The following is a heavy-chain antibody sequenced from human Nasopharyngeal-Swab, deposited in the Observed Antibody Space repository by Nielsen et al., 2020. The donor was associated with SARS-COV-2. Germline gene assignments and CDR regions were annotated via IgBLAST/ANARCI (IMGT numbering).Heavy chain of an antibody. V-gene: IGHV3-23*01. D-gene: IGHD5-12*01. Sequence: GESLKISCAASGFTFRSYAISWVRQAPGKGLEWVSVISGSDHTTYYADSVKGRFTISRDNSKNTVNLQMNSLRVEDTAIYYCAKDRDSGDDSDDYYHYYGMDVWGQGTLVTVSS. CDR2: ISGSDHTT. J-gene: IGHJ6*02. CDR3: AKDRDSGDDSDDYYHYYGMDV. CDR1: GFTFRSYA.